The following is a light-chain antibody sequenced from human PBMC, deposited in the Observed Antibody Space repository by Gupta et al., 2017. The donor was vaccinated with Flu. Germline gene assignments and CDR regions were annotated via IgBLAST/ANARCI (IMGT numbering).Light chain of an antibody. V-gene: IGKV3-20*01. CDR1: QTVGSSY. Sequence: EVVLTQSPGTLSLSPGERATLSCRASQTVGSSYLAWYQQTPGQAPRLLIFGSSGRATGIPDRFSGSGSGTDFTLTISRLEPEDFAVYYCQLFGTSSFTFGPGTKVDI. CDR2: GSS. J-gene: IGKJ3*01. CDR3: QLFGTSSFT.